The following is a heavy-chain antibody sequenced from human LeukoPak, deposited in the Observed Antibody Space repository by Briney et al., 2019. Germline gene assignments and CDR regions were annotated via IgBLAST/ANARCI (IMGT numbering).Heavy chain of an antibody. V-gene: IGHV3-7*01. CDR2: IKQDGSEK. Sequence: GGSLRLSCAASGFTFSNAWMSWVRQAPGKGLEWVANIKQDGSEKYYVDSVKGRFTISRDNAKNSLYLQMNSLRAEDTAVYYCSDTDYWGQGTLVTVSS. D-gene: IGHD5-18*01. J-gene: IGHJ4*02. CDR3: SDTDY. CDR1: GFTFSNAW.